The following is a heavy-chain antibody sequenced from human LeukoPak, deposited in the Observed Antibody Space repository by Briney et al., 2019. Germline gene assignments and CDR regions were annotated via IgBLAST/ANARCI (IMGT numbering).Heavy chain of an antibody. J-gene: IGHJ4*02. CDR3: ARDHRLEAAFDY. D-gene: IGHD2-15*01. CDR2: ISSNGGST. V-gene: IGHV3-23*01. Sequence: GGSLRLSXAASGFTFTSYAMTWVRQAPGKGLEWVSSISSNGGSTYYADSVKGRFTISRANSKSTVYLQMNSLRAEDTALYYCARDHRLEAAFDYWGQGALVTVSS. CDR1: GFTFTSYA.